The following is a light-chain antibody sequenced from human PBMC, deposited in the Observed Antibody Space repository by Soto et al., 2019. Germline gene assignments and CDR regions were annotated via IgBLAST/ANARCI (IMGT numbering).Light chain of an antibody. CDR1: QTISSW. Sequence: DIQLTQSPSTLSGSVGDRVTITCRASQTISSWLAWYQQKPGKAPKLLIYKASTLKSGVPPRFSGSGSGTEFTLTISSLQPDDFATYYCQHYTSYSEAFGQGTKVDI. CDR2: KAS. CDR3: QHYTSYSEA. J-gene: IGKJ1*01. V-gene: IGKV1-5*03.